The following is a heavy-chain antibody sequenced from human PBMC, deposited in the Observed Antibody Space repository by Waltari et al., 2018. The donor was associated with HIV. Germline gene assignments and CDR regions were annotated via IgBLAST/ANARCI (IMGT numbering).Heavy chain of an antibody. J-gene: IGHJ5*02. V-gene: IGHV3-48*04. Sequence: EVQLVESGGGLVQPGGSLRLSCAASGFTFSSYSMNWVRQAPGKGLGGVSYISSSSTIYYADSVKGRFPISRDNAKNSLYLQMNSRRAEDTAVYYCAAGVGAPLNWFDPWGQGTLVTVSS. CDR2: ISSSSTI. D-gene: IGHD1-26*01. CDR1: GFTFSSYS. CDR3: AAGVGAPLNWFDP.